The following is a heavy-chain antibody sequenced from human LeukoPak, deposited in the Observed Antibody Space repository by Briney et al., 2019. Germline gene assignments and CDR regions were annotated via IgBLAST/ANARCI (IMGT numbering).Heavy chain of an antibody. V-gene: IGHV1-46*01. CDR2: INPSGGNT. Sequence: ASVKVPCKASGYTFTSYYMHWVRQAPAQGREWRGIINPSGGNTSYAQKFQGRVTMTRETSTSTVYMVMSSLRSEATAVYYCARDRSGMALWFGELLSFYYYYGMDVWGQGTTVTVSS. CDR3: ARDRSGMALWFGELLSFYYYYGMDV. J-gene: IGHJ6*02. CDR1: GYTFTSYY. D-gene: IGHD3-10*01.